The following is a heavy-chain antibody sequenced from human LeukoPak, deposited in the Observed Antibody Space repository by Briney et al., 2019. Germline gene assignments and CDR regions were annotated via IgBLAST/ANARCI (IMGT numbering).Heavy chain of an antibody. V-gene: IGHV3-30*04. CDR3: ARDDNYDFWSGLVDY. D-gene: IGHD3-3*01. Sequence: GRSLRLSCAASGFTFSSYAMHWVRQAPGKGLEWVAVISYDGSNKYYADSVKGRFTISRDNSKNTLYLQMNSLRAEDTAVYYCARDDNYDFWSGLVDYWGQGTLVTVSS. CDR2: ISYDGSNK. CDR1: GFTFSSYA. J-gene: IGHJ4*02.